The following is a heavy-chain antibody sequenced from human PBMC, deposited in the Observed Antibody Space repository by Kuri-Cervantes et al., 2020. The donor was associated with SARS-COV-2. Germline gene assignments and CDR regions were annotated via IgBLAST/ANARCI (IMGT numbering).Heavy chain of an antibody. V-gene: IGHV3-21*01. D-gene: IGHD4-11*01. CDR3: ARSFTVTDPFDP. CDR1: GFTFSSYS. J-gene: IGHJ5*02. CDR2: ISSSSSYI. Sequence: GGSLKISCAASGFTFSSYSMNWVRQAPGKGLEWVSSISSSSSYIYYADSVKGRFTISRDNAKNSLYLQMNSLRAEDTAVYYCARSFTVTDPFDPWGQGTLVTVSS.